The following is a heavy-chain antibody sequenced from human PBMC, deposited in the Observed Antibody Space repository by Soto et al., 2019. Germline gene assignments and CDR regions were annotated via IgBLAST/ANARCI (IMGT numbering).Heavy chain of an antibody. V-gene: IGHV1-69*08. D-gene: IGHD5-12*01. Sequence: QVQLVQSGAEVKKPGSSVKVSCKASGGTFRTSTFTWVRQAPGQGLEWMGRTIPLLNVADYAQDFQGRLTITADKSTNTTYMELTSLTSKDTAVYFCARDSPIGSTFSGYDAIDSWGQGTLVTVSS. CDR2: TIPLLNVA. J-gene: IGHJ4*02. CDR1: GGTFRTST. CDR3: ARDSPIGSTFSGYDAIDS.